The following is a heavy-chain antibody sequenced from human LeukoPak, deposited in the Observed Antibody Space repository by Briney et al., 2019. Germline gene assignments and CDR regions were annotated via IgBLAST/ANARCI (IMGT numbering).Heavy chain of an antibody. Sequence: GGSLRLSCAASGFTFSDYYMSWIRQAPGKGLEWVSYISSSGSTIYYADSVKGRFTISRDTAKDSLYLQLNSLRAEDTALYYCARDRGWLQYIDYWGQGTLVTVSS. V-gene: IGHV3-11*01. CDR2: ISSSGSTI. CDR3: ARDRGWLQYIDY. CDR1: GFTFSDYY. J-gene: IGHJ4*02. D-gene: IGHD5-24*01.